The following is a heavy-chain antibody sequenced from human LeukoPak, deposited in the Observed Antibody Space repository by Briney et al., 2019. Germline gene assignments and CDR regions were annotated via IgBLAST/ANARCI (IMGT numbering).Heavy chain of an antibody. CDR2: IYYSGST. D-gene: IGHD1-26*01. V-gene: IGHV4-59*01. CDR3: ARDQGGSYGGYFDY. J-gene: IGHJ4*02. Sequence: SETLSLTCTVSGGSISSYYWSWIRQPPGKGLEWIGYIYYSGSTNYNPSLKSQVTISVDTSNNQFCLKLSSVTAADTAVYYCARDQGGSYGGYFDYWGQGTLVTVSS. CDR1: GGSISSYY.